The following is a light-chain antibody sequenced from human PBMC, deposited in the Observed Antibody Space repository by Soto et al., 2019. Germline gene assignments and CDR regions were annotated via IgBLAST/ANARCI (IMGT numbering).Light chain of an antibody. CDR2: RAS. Sequence: DIQMTQSPSTLSASVGDRVTITCRASQSISTWLAWYQQKPGLAPKLLIYRASRLESGVPSTFSASGSETEFTLTVTSLQPDDFSTYYCQQYQKFPWTFGQGTKVEVK. V-gene: IGKV1-5*03. J-gene: IGKJ1*01. CDR3: QQYQKFPWT. CDR1: QSISTW.